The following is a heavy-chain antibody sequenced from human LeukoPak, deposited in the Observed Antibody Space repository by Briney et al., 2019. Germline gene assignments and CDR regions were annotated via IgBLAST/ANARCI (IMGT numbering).Heavy chain of an antibody. Sequence: ASVKVSCKASGYTFTSYGISWVRQAPGQGLEWMGWISAYNGNTNYAQKLQGRVTMTTDTSTSTAYMELRSLRSDDTAVYYCARGLERMYSSSSFDPWGRGTLVTVSS. V-gene: IGHV1-18*01. J-gene: IGHJ5*02. CDR1: GYTFTSYG. CDR2: ISAYNGNT. CDR3: ARGLERMYSSSSFDP. D-gene: IGHD6-6*01.